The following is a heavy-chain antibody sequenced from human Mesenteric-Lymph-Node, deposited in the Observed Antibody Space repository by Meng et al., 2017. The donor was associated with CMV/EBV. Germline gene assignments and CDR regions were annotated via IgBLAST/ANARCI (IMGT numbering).Heavy chain of an antibody. CDR3: AKDPDPNIATRGTTFDS. D-gene: IGHD6-13*01. J-gene: IGHJ4*02. V-gene: IGHV3-23*01. Sequence: GGSLRLSCAASGFTFKNCAISWVRQAPGKGLEWVSTISGDGGRTYFADSVKGRFTISRDNSKNTMYLQMNSLRAEDTAVYYCAKDPDPNIATRGTTFDSWGQGTLVTVSS. CDR1: GFTFKNCA. CDR2: ISGDGGRT.